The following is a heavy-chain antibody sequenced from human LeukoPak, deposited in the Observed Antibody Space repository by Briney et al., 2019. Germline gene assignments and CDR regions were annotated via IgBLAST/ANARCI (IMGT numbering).Heavy chain of an antibody. CDR2: INPNSGGT. Sequence: ASVKVSCKAPGYTFTANYMHWVRQAPGQGHEWMGWINPNSGGTKYAQKLQGRVTMTRDTTISTAYMELSSLRSDDTAVYYCTAGSSSWYPGYWGQGTLVTVSS. CDR3: TAGSSSWYPGY. CDR1: GYTFTANY. V-gene: IGHV1-2*02. J-gene: IGHJ4*02. D-gene: IGHD6-13*01.